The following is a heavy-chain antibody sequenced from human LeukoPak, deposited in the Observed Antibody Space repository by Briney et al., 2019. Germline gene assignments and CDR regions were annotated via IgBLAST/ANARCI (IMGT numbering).Heavy chain of an antibody. CDR1: VGSINSYY. J-gene: IGHJ4*02. CDR2: ISSSGSS. D-gene: IGHD4-23*01. CDR3: ARDGGNSPFDH. V-gene: IGHV4-4*09. Sequence: PSQTLSLTCTVSVGSINSYYWSWIRQPPGKGLEYIGYISSSGSSNYNPSLRSRVTISVHTSKNQFSLKLSSVTAADTAVYYCARDGGNSPFDHWGQGTLVTVSS.